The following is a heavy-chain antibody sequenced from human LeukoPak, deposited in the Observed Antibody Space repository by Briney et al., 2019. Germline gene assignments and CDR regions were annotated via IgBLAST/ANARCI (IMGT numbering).Heavy chain of an antibody. CDR2: IYYSGST. Sequence: PSETLSLTCTVSGGSISSSSYYWGWIRQPPGKGLEWIGSIYYSGSTYYNPSLKSRVTISVDTSKNQFSLKLSSVTAADTAVYYCAIIVGATSRRYYFDYWGQGTLVTVSS. CDR1: GGSISSSSYY. J-gene: IGHJ4*02. CDR3: AIIVGATSRRYYFDY. D-gene: IGHD1-26*01. V-gene: IGHV4-39*01.